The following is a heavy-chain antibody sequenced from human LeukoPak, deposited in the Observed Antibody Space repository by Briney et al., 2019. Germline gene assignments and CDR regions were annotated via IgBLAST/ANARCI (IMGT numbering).Heavy chain of an antibody. Sequence: PSETLSLTCTVSGGSISSYYWSWIRQPPGKGLEWIGYIYYSGSTNYNPSLKSRVTISVDKSKNQFSLKLSSVTAADTAVYYCARHGGAAAGYNWFDPWGQGTLVTVSS. J-gene: IGHJ5*02. CDR3: ARHGGAAAGYNWFDP. CDR1: GGSISSYY. CDR2: IYYSGST. D-gene: IGHD6-13*01. V-gene: IGHV4-59*08.